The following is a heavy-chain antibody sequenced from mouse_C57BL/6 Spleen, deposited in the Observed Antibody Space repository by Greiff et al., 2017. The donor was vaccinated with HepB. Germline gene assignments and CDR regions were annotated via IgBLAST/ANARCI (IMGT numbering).Heavy chain of an antibody. CDR3: GIYYDYGQGYFDY. CDR2: IDPEDGET. Sequence: EVKLLESGAELVKPGASVKLSCTASGFNIKDYYMHWVKQRTEQGLEWIGRIDPEDGETKYAPKFQGKATITADTSSNTAYLQLSSLTSEDTAVYYCGIYYDYGQGYFDYWGQGTTLTVSS. V-gene: IGHV14-2*01. J-gene: IGHJ2*01. CDR1: GFNIKDYY. D-gene: IGHD2-4*01.